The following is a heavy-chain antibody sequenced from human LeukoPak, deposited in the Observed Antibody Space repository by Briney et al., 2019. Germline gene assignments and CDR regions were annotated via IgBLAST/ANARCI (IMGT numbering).Heavy chain of an antibody. D-gene: IGHD6-19*01. J-gene: IGHJ4*02. CDR1: GFPFSSYG. CDR2: ISYDGSNK. V-gene: IGHV3-30*18. CDR3: AKDGYSSGWYTGYWFDY. Sequence: GGALRLSCAASGFPFSSYGMHWVRQAPGKGLEGGAVISYDGSNKYYADSVKGRFTISRDNSKNTLYLQMNSLRAEDTAVYYCAKDGYSSGWYTGYWFDYWGQGTLVTVSS.